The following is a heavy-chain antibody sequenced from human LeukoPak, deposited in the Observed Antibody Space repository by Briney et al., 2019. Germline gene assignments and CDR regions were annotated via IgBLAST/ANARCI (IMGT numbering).Heavy chain of an antibody. V-gene: IGHV3-48*01. CDR2: TGSSSTTI. J-gene: IGHJ2*01. CDR3: ARDAASGGVMGYFDL. Sequence: GGSLRLSCAASGFTLSSYSMNWVRQAPGKGLEWVSYTGSSSTTIYYADSVKGRFTISRDNAKNSLYLQMNSLKAEDTAVYYCARDAASGGVMGYFDLWGRGTLVTVSS. CDR1: GFTLSSYS. D-gene: IGHD3-3*01.